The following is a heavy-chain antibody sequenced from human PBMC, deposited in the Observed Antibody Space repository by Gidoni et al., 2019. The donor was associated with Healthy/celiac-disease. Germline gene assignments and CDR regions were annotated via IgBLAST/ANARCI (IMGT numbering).Heavy chain of an antibody. CDR2: IRSSSSTI. V-gene: IGHV3-48*04. CDR3: ARKDGARVTTRGLYNWFDP. D-gene: IGHD4-17*01. CDR1: GLPFSRYG. J-gene: IGHJ5*02. Sequence: EVQLVESGRGLVQPGGPLRLSCAAAGLPFSRYGLNRVRQAPGKGLEWVAYIRSSSSTIYYADAVKGRFTISRDNAKNSLYLQMNSLRAEDTAVYYCARKDGARVTTRGLYNWFDPWGQGTLVTVSS.